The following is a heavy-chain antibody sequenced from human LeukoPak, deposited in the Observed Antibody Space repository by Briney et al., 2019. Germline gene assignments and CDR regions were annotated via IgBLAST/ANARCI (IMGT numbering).Heavy chain of an antibody. CDR1: GGSISSYY. CDR2: IYYSGST. D-gene: IGHD2-21*01. CDR3: ARDNVFEYFDL. J-gene: IGHJ2*01. V-gene: IGHV4-59*01. Sequence: SETLSLTCTVSGGSISSYYWSWIRQPPGKGLEWIGYIYYSGSTNYNPSLKSRVTISVDTSKNQFSLKLSSVTAADTAVYYCARDNVFEYFDLWGRGTLVTVSS.